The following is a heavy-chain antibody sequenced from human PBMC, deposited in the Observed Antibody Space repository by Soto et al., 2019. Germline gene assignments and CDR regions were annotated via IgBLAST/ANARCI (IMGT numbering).Heavy chain of an antibody. V-gene: IGHV1-3*01. Sequence: ASVKVSCKASGYTFTSYAMHWVRQAPGQRLEWMGWINAGNGNTKYSQKFQGRVTITRDTSASTAYMELSSLRSEDTAVYYCARGISSYYDFWSGSQPLDYWGQGTLVTVS. CDR2: INAGNGNT. CDR3: ARGISSYYDFWSGSQPLDY. D-gene: IGHD3-3*01. J-gene: IGHJ4*02. CDR1: GYTFTSYA.